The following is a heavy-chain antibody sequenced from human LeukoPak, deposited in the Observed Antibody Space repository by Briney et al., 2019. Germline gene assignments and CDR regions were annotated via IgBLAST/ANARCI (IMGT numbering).Heavy chain of an antibody. V-gene: IGHV2-5*02. CDR1: GFSLSISGEG. Sequence: SGPTLVNPTQTLTLTCTFSGFSLSISGEGVGWIRQPPSKALEWLALIYWDDDKRYNPSLKSRLTISKDTSKNQVVLTMTNMDPVDTATYYCAHRAPGTDAFDIWGQGTMVTISS. J-gene: IGHJ3*02. CDR3: AHRAPGTDAFDI. CDR2: IYWDDDK. D-gene: IGHD3-10*01.